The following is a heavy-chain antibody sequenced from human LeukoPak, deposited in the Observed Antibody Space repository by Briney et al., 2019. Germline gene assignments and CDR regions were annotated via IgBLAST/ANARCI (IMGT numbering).Heavy chain of an antibody. CDR3: ARLDSSGYYPADF. V-gene: IGHV5-51*01. CDR1: GYRFTDYW. Sequence: GESLKISCKSSGYRFTDYWIGWVRQMPGKGLEWMGLIYPGDSDTRYSPSFQGQVTISADKSISTAYLQWGSLKASDTAMYYCARLDSSGYYPADFWGQGTLVSVSS. D-gene: IGHD3-22*01. J-gene: IGHJ4*02. CDR2: IYPGDSDT.